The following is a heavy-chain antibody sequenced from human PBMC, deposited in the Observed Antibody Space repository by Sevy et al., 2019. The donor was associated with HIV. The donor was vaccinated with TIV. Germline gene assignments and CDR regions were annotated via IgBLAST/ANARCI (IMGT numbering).Heavy chain of an antibody. Sequence: SETLSLACAVSGYSISSGYYWGWIRQPPGKGLEWIGCIYHSGSTYYNPSLKSRVTISVDTSKNQFSLKLSSVTAADTAVYYCARLSRYCSSTSCYTVYYYYYYMDVWGKGTTVTVSS. CDR3: ARLSRYCSSTSCYTVYYYYYYMDV. CDR2: IYHSGST. V-gene: IGHV4-38-2*01. J-gene: IGHJ6*03. CDR1: GYSISSGYY. D-gene: IGHD2-2*02.